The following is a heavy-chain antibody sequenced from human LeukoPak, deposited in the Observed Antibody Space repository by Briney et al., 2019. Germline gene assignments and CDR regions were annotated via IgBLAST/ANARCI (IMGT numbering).Heavy chain of an antibody. CDR1: GGSISSNY. CDR3: ARVRYCSTNRCYDREFDN. D-gene: IGHD2-2*01. CDR2: IYYSGNA. J-gene: IGHJ4*02. Sequence: SETLSLTCTVSGGSISSNYWSWIRQPPGKGLEWIGYIYYSGNANYNPSLKSRVTISVDTSKNQFSLKLNSVTAADTAVYYCARVRYCSTNRCYDREFDNWGQGTLVTVSS. V-gene: IGHV4-59*01.